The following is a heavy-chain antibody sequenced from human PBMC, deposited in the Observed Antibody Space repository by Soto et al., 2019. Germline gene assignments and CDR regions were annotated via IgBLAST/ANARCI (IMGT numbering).Heavy chain of an antibody. D-gene: IGHD3-3*01. CDR3: AREESYDFWSGQKGFDP. V-gene: IGHV3-7*03. CDR1: GFTFSSYW. J-gene: IGHJ5*02. Sequence: TGGSLRLSCAASGFTFSSYWMSWVRQAPGKGLEWVANIKQDGSEKYYVDSVKGRFTISSDNAKNSLYLQMNSLRAEDTAVYYCAREESYDFWSGQKGFDPWGQGTLVTVSS. CDR2: IKQDGSEK.